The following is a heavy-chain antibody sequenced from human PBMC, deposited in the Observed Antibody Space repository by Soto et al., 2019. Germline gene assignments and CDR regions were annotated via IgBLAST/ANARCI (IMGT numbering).Heavy chain of an antibody. J-gene: IGHJ4*02. CDR3: ARVAVIAAAGTSDY. V-gene: IGHV3-11*06. Sequence: QVQLVESGGGLVRPGGSLRLSCAVSGFTFSDYYMAWIRQVPGKGLEWVAYISGTSDSKPYADSVKGRFTISRDNAKNSLYLQMNNLRAEDTAVYYCARVAVIAAAGTSDYWGQGTLVTVSS. D-gene: IGHD6-13*01. CDR2: ISGTSDSK. CDR1: GFTFSDYY.